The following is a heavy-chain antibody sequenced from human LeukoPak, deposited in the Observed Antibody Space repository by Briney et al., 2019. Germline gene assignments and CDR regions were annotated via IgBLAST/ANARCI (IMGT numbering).Heavy chain of an antibody. V-gene: IGHV4-39*07. CDR3: AREQQLYYFDY. CDR1: GGSISSSSYY. D-gene: IGHD6-13*01. CDR2: IYYSGST. Sequence: SETLSLTCTVFGGSISSSSYYWGWIHQPPGKGLEWIGSIYYSGSTYYNPSLKSRVTISVDTSKNQFSLKLSSVTAADTAVYYCAREQQLYYFDYWGQGTLVTVSS. J-gene: IGHJ4*02.